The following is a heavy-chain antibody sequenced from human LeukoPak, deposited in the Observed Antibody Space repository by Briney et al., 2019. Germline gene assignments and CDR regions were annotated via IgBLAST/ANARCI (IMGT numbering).Heavy chain of an antibody. Sequence: GGSLRLSCATSQFKFNNYGMTWVRQAPGKGLEWVSSISSSSSYIYYADSVKGRFTISRDNAKNSLYLQMNSLRAEDTAVYYCARGGGYSSSWYGGDYWGQGTLVTVSS. J-gene: IGHJ4*02. D-gene: IGHD6-13*01. CDR3: ARGGGYSSSWYGGDY. CDR2: ISSSSSYI. CDR1: QFKFNNYG. V-gene: IGHV3-21*01.